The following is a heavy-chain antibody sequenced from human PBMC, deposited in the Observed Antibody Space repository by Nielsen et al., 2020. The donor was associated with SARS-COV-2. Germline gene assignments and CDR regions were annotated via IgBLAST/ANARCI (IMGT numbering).Heavy chain of an antibody. V-gene: IGHV3-30*03. CDR3: ARAGKVVTDVFVL. J-gene: IGHJ4*02. CDR2: ISDDGRNK. Sequence: GGSLRPSFEPSGSTSSSHSQNWVRQVPGKGREWVAVISDDGRNKYYEDSVEGRFTTSRDNSKNTLFLQMTSLRAEDTAVYYCARAGKVVTDVFVLWGQGTLVTVSS. D-gene: IGHD2-2*01. CDR1: GSTSSSHS.